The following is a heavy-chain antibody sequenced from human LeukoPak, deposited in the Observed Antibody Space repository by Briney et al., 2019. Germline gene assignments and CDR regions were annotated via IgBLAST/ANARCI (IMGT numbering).Heavy chain of an antibody. CDR2: FDPEDGET. CDR3: ASQHCSSTSCSTYYYYGMDV. Sequence: PGASVTVSCKVSGYTLTELSMHWVRRAPGKGLEWMGGFDPEDGETIYAQKFQGRVTMTEDTSTDTAYMELSSLRSEDTAVYYCASQHCSSTSCSTYYYYGMDVWGQGTTVTVSS. D-gene: IGHD2-2*01. J-gene: IGHJ6*02. V-gene: IGHV1-24*01. CDR1: GYTLTELS.